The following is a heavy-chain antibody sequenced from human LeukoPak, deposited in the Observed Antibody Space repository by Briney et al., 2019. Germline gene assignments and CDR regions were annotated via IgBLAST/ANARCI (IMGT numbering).Heavy chain of an antibody. CDR1: GGSISSGGYY. J-gene: IGHJ3*02. CDR3: ARDGRYYYGSGSYFEAFDI. Sequence: SGTLSLTCTVSGGSISSGGYYWSWVRQHPGKGLEWIGYIYYSGSTYYNPSLKSRVTISVDTSKNQFSLKLSSVTAADTAVYYCARDGRYYYGSGSYFEAFDIWGQGTMVTVSS. CDR2: IYYSGST. D-gene: IGHD3-10*01. V-gene: IGHV4-31*03.